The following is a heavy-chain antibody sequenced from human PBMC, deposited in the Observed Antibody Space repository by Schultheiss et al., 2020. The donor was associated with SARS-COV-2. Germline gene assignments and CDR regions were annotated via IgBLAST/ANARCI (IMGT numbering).Heavy chain of an antibody. V-gene: IGHV1-2*02. J-gene: IGHJ6*02. CDR2: INPNSGGT. Sequence: ASVKVSCKASGYTFTGYYMHWVRQAPGQGLEWMGWINPNSGGTNYAQKFQGRVTMTRDTSISTAYMELSRLRSDDTAVYYCAREDIPDGDYSYYYGMDVWGQGTTVTVSS. D-gene: IGHD4-17*01. CDR1: GYTFTGYY. CDR3: AREDIPDGDYSYYYGMDV.